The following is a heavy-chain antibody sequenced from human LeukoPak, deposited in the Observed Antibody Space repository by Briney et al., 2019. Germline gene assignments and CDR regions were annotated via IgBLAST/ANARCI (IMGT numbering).Heavy chain of an antibody. Sequence: GESLKISCKTSGYSFTSYWIGWVRQMPGKGLEWMGIIYPGDSDTRYSPSFQGQVTISADKSISTAYLRWSSLKASDTAMYYCAREGMVRGVPPDYWGQGTLVTVSS. CDR1: GYSFTSYW. CDR2: IYPGDSDT. V-gene: IGHV5-51*01. CDR3: AREGMVRGVPPDY. J-gene: IGHJ4*02. D-gene: IGHD3-10*01.